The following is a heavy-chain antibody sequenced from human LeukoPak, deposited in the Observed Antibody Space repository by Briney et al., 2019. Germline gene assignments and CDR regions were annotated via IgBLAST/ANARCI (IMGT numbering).Heavy chain of an antibody. CDR2: IWDDGSNE. CDR3: ARESETSGWYDY. CDR1: GFTFSSYG. D-gene: IGHD6-19*01. Sequence: GGSLRLSCAASGFTFSSYGMHWVRQAPGKGLEWVAVIWDDGSNEYYADSVKGRFTIFRDNTRKSLSLQMSSLRSEDTALYYCARESETSGWYDYWGQGTLVTVSS. J-gene: IGHJ4*02. V-gene: IGHV3-33*08.